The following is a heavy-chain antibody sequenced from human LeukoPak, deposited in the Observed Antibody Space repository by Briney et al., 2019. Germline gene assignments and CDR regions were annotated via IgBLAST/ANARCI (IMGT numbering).Heavy chain of an antibody. Sequence: SETLSLTCTVSGGSISSYYWSWIRQPAGKGLEWIGRIYTSGSTNYNPSLKSRVTMSVDTSKNQFSLKLSSVTAADTAVYYCARDWVTMVRGVTHNWFDPWCQGTLVTVSS. J-gene: IGHJ5*02. V-gene: IGHV4-4*07. CDR1: GGSISSYY. CDR2: IYTSGST. CDR3: ARDWVTMVRGVTHNWFDP. D-gene: IGHD3-10*01.